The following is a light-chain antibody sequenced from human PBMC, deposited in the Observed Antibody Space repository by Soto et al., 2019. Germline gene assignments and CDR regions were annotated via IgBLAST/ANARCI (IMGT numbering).Light chain of an antibody. CDR1: SSLVGGYNY. J-gene: IGLJ1*01. CDR3: SSYTRSSTYV. CDR2: DVS. V-gene: IGLV2-14*01. Sequence: QSVLTQPASVSGSPGQSITISCTGTSSLVGGYNYVSWYRQHPGRAPKLMIYDVSNRPSGVSNHFSGSKSGNTASLTISGLQAEDEADYYCSSYTRSSTYVFGTGTKVTDL.